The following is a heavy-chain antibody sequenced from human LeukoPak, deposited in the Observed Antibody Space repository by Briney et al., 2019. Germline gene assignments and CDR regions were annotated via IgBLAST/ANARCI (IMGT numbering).Heavy chain of an antibody. J-gene: IGHJ3*02. Sequence: ASVKVSCKASGYTFTSYGISWVRQAPGQGLEWMGWISAYNGNTNYAQKLQGRVTMTTDTSTSTAYMELRSLRSDDTAVYYCARGYQVAVAGTHHAFDIWGQGTMVTVSS. CDR1: GYTFTSYG. CDR2: ISAYNGNT. CDR3: ARGYQVAVAGTHHAFDI. D-gene: IGHD6-19*01. V-gene: IGHV1-18*01.